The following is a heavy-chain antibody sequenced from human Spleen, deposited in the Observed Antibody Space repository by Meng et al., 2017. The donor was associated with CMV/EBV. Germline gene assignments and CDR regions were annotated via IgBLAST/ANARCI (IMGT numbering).Heavy chain of an antibody. CDR1: GGSISSGGYY. D-gene: IGHD1/OR15-1a*01. CDR2: VYYGGRT. Sequence: SGGSISSGGYYWSCIRQPPGKGLEWIGYVYYGGRTTYNPSLKSRVTLSIDTSRNHFSLKMNSVTAADTAIYYCASTPGGNRDWYFDLWGPGTLVTVSS. J-gene: IGHJ2*01. V-gene: IGHV4-61*03. CDR3: ASTPGGNRDWYFDL.